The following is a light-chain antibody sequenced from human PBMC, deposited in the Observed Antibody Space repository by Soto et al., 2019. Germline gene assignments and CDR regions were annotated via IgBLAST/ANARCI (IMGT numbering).Light chain of an antibody. CDR3: QQYATSPLT. J-gene: IGKJ1*01. Sequence: EILLTQSPGTLSLSPGERATLSCRASQSVSNNYLAWYQQKPGQAPRLVIFGASNRATGIPDRFSASGSGTEFTLTISRLEPEDVAVYYCQQYATSPLTFGHGTKVDIK. CDR2: GAS. V-gene: IGKV3-20*01. CDR1: QSVSNNY.